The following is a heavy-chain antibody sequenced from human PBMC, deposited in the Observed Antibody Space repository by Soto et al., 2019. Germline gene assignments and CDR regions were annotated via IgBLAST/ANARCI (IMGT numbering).Heavy chain of an antibody. CDR2: IYYTGNT. Sequence: SETLSVRCSVSGGTISSADFYWSWLRQPPGKGLEWIGYIYYTGNTYYNMSLENRATMSVDTSKNQYSLKLHSVTAADTAVYYCARGQRFDPWGRGTLVTVSS. CDR3: ARGQRFDP. CDR1: GGTISSADFY. J-gene: IGHJ5*02. V-gene: IGHV4-30-4*01.